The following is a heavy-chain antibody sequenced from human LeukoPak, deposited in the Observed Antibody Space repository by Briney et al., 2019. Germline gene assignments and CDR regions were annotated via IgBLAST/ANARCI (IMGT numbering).Heavy chain of an antibody. J-gene: IGHJ3*02. CDR3: TREAGMSRDAFDI. V-gene: IGHV1-46*01. CDR2: INPRGGST. D-gene: IGHD6-13*01. Sequence: ASVKVSCKVSGYTLTELSVHWVRQAPGQGLEWMGIINPRGGSTSYAQKFQGRVTMTRNTSISTAYMELSSLRSEDTAVYYCTREAGMSRDAFDIWGQGTMVTVSS. CDR1: GYTLTELS.